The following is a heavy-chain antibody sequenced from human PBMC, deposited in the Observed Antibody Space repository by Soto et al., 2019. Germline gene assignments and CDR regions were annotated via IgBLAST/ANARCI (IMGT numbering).Heavy chain of an antibody. Sequence: VGSLRLSCAASGFTFSSYSMNWVRQAPGKGLEWVSSISSSSSYIYYADSVKGRFTISRDNAKNSLYLQMNSLRAEDTAVYYCARDPLPNWAAAGFVYWFDPWGQGTLVTVSS. J-gene: IGHJ5*02. D-gene: IGHD6-13*01. CDR1: GFTFSSYS. CDR2: ISSSSSYI. CDR3: ARDPLPNWAAAGFVYWFDP. V-gene: IGHV3-21*01.